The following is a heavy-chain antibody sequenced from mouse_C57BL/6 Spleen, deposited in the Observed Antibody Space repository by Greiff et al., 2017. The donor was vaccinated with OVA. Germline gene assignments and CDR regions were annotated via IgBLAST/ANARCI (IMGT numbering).Heavy chain of an antibody. CDR3: ARSTMITTGYYYARDY. D-gene: IGHD2-4*01. CDR1: GYTFTSYW. J-gene: IGHJ4*01. CDR2: IDPSDSYT. Sequence: QVQLKQPGAELVRPGTSVKLSCKASGYTFTSYWMHWVKQRPGQGLEWIGVIDPSDSYTNYNQKFKGKATLTVDTSSSTAYMQLGSLTSEDSAVYYCARSTMITTGYYYARDYWGQGTSVTVSS. V-gene: IGHV1-59*01.